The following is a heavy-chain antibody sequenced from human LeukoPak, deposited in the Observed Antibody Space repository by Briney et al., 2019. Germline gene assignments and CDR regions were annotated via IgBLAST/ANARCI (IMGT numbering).Heavy chain of an antibody. CDR3: AKTAVVITFRFDD. J-gene: IGHJ4*02. Sequence: PGGSLRLSCVASGFAFNTYVMSWVRQAPGKGLEWVAAINGGGSNTYYADSVKGRFTISRDNSKNMAYLQMNSLRADDTAVYYCAKTAVVITFRFDDWGQGALVTVSS. D-gene: IGHD4/OR15-4a*01. CDR1: GFAFNTYV. V-gene: IGHV3-23*01. CDR2: INGGGSNT.